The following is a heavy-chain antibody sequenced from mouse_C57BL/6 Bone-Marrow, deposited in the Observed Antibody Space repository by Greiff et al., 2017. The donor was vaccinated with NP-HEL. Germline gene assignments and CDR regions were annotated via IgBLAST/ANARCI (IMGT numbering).Heavy chain of an antibody. CDR3: TGREKIHWYFDV. D-gene: IGHD4-1*01. V-gene: IGHV6-6*01. CDR1: GFTFSDAW. CDR2: IRNKANNHAT. J-gene: IGHJ1*03. Sequence: EVKVEESGGGLVQPGGSMKLSCAASGFTFSDAWMDWVRQSPEKGLEWVAEIRNKANNHATYYAESVKGRFTISRDDSKSSVYLQMNSLRAEDTGIYYCTGREKIHWYFDVWGTGTTVTVSS.